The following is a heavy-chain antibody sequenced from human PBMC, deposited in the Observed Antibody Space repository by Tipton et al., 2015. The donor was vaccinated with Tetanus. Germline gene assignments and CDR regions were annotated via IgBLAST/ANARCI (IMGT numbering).Heavy chain of an antibody. V-gene: IGHV5-51*01. J-gene: IGHJ5*02. CDR3: ARLPKHYSASGST. D-gene: IGHD3-10*01. Sequence: WVRQRPGKGLEWMGLIYPGDSDATYSPSLQGQVTISADKSISTAYLQWTSLKASDTAIYFCARLPKHYSASGSTWGQGTLVTVSS. CDR2: IYPGDSDA.